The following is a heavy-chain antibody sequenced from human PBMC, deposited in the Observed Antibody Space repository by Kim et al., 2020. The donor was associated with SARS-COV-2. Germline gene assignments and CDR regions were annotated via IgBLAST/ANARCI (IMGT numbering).Heavy chain of an antibody. Sequence: SSPKFQDRVTITRDTSASTAYRELSSLRSEDTAVYYCARRGCGSCPFDYWGQGTLVTVSS. CDR3: ARRGCGSCPFDY. D-gene: IGHD2-15*01. J-gene: IGHJ4*02. V-gene: IGHV1-3*01.